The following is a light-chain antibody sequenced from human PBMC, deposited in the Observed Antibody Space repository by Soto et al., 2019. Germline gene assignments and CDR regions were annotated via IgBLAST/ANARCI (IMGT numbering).Light chain of an antibody. Sequence: QSALTQPASVSGSPGQSITISCTGTSSDVGGYNYVSWYQQHPGKAPKLMIYEVSNRPSGVSNRFSGSKSGNTASLTISGLQPEDEAHYYCSSYRSTITYVFGTGTKVTVL. CDR3: SSYRSTITYV. CDR2: EVS. V-gene: IGLV2-14*01. J-gene: IGLJ1*01. CDR1: SSDVGGYNY.